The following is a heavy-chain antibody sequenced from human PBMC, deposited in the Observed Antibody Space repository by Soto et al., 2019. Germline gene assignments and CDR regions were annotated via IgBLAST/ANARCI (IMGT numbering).Heavy chain of an antibody. Sequence: SETLSLTCSVSGGAMSEYFWSWIRQSPGKGLEWIGYIYYLGSTDYNPSLKSRVTISVDTSKRQFSLRLTSVTAADTAVYYCARGISLIMAAPAYWGQGTLVTVSS. CDR3: ARGISLIMAAPAY. D-gene: IGHD3-22*01. V-gene: IGHV4-59*01. CDR1: GGAMSEYF. CDR2: IYYLGST. J-gene: IGHJ4*02.